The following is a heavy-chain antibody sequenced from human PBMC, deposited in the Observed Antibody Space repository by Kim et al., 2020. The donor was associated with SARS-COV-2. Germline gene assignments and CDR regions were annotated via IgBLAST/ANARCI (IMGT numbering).Heavy chain of an antibody. CDR2: TYYRSKWYN. CDR1: GDSVSSNSAA. V-gene: IGHV6-1*01. J-gene: IGHJ4*02. D-gene: IGHD2-2*01. Sequence: SQTLSLTCAISGDSVSSNSAAWNWIRQSPSRGLEWLGRTYYRSKWYNDYAVSVKSRITINPDTSKNQFSLQLNSVTPEDTAVYYCARERYCSSTSCPAFKGGVFDYWGQGTLVTVSS. CDR3: ARERYCSSTSCPAFKGGVFDY.